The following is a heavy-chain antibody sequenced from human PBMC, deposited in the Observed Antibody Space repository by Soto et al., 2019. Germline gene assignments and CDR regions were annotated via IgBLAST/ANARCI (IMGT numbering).Heavy chain of an antibody. D-gene: IGHD2-15*01. CDR2: LSGSDGST. V-gene: IGHV3-23*01. Sequence: GGSLRLSCAASGFTFSSYAMSWVRQAPGKGLEWVSTLSGSDGSTYYADSVKGRFTISRDNSKNTLYLQMNSLRAEDTAVYYCAKDTWGRYCSGRSCYSFFDPWGQGTLVTVSS. J-gene: IGHJ5*02. CDR3: AKDTWGRYCSGRSCYSFFDP. CDR1: GFTFSSYA.